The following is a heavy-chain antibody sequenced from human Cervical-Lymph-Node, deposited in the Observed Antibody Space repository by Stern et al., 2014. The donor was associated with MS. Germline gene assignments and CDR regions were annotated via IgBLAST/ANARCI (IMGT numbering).Heavy chain of an antibody. CDR2: IWCDGSAT. D-gene: IGHD3-3*01. CDR3: ATDGRIYDFWSGIDY. CDR1: GFTFSNYG. V-gene: IGHV3-33*01. J-gene: IGHJ4*02. Sequence: MQLVESGGGVVQPGRSLRLSCAASGFTFSNYGMHWVRPAPGKGLEWLAVIWCDGSATYHADSVKGLFTISMNNSKNTLYLQMNSLRADDTAVYYCATDGRIYDFWSGIDYWGQGALVTVSS.